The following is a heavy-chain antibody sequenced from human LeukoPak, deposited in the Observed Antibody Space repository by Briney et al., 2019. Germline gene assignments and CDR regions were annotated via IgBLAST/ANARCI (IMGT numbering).Heavy chain of an antibody. V-gene: IGHV3-48*04. Sequence: GGSLRLSCAASGFTFSTYAMHWVRQAPGKGLEWVSYIDSSGSTIHYADSVKGRFTISRDNAKNSLYLQMNSLRAEDTAVYYCARDGGGYYDFWSGYPIDYWGQGTLVTVSS. CDR2: IDSSGSTI. CDR1: GFTFSTYA. J-gene: IGHJ4*02. D-gene: IGHD3-3*01. CDR3: ARDGGGYYDFWSGYPIDY.